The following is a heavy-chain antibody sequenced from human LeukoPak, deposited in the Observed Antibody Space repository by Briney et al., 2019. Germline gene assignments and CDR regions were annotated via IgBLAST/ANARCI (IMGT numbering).Heavy chain of an antibody. D-gene: IGHD6-19*01. CDR3: ARGGNGWSLNNYFDS. CDR2: MSYDGNNA. V-gene: IGHV3-30-3*01. J-gene: IGHJ4*02. Sequence: GGSLRLSCAASGFTFNTYHIHWVRQAPDKGLEWVAVMSYDGNNAYYADSVKGRFTVSRDNSQNTLYLQMYSLRIEDTAVYHCARGGNGWSLNNYFDSWGQGTLVTVSS. CDR1: GFTFNTYH.